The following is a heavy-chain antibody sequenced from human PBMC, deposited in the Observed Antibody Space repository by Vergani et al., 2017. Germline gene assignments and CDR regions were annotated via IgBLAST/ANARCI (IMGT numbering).Heavy chain of an antibody. CDR2: IYSTGST. D-gene: IGHD3-22*01. CDR3: ARMGGYDEGDAFRIGYFDS. Sequence: QLHLQESGPGLVKPSETLSLTCTVSGDSISSGVSYWNWIRQHPGKGLEWIGYIYSTGSTHHNPSLRRRINMSVDTSKNQFSLKLNAVTAADTAMYYCARMGGYDEGDAFRIGYFDSWGPGILVTVSS. J-gene: IGHJ4*02. CDR1: GDSISSGVSY. V-gene: IGHV4-31*03.